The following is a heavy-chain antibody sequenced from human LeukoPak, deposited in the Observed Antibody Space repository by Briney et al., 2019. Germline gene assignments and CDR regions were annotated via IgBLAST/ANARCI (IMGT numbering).Heavy chain of an antibody. CDR1: GFTFSSYA. Sequence: PGGSLRLSCAASGFTFSSYAMSWVRQAPGKGLEWVSAISGSGGSTYYAAPVKGRFTISRDDSKNTVYLQMNSLRTDDTAVYYCTTLSYVGGYWGQGTLVTVSS. V-gene: IGHV3-23*01. CDR2: ISGSGGST. J-gene: IGHJ4*02. D-gene: IGHD3-10*02. CDR3: TTLSYVGGY.